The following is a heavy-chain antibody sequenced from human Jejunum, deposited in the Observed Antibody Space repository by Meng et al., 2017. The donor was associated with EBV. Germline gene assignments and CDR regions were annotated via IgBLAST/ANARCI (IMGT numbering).Heavy chain of an antibody. Sequence: QITLKEFGPQLVKPTQTLTLPCTFSGFALTTSGVGVAWIRQPPGKALEWLGYIYWNDDKQYSPSLKSRLTITKDTSKNQVVLTMTNMDPVDTATYYCARRLNLDYRSGTYNCLDPWGQGTLVTVSS. CDR2: IYWNDDK. CDR1: GFALTTSGVG. V-gene: IGHV2-5*01. CDR3: ARRLNLDYRSGTYNCLDP. D-gene: IGHD3-10*01. J-gene: IGHJ5*02.